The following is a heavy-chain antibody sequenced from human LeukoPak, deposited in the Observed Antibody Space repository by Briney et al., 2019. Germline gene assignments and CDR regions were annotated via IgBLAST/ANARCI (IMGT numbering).Heavy chain of an antibody. Sequence: ASVKVSCKASGYTFTSYYMHWVRQAPGQGLEWMGIINPSGGSTSYAQKFQGRVTMTRDRSTSTVYMELSSLRSEDTAVYYCARDGERGSFSAYYFDYWGQGTLVNVPS. J-gene: IGHJ4*02. CDR3: ARDGERGSFSAYYFDY. CDR2: INPSGGST. V-gene: IGHV1-46*01. CDR1: GYTFTSYY. D-gene: IGHD1-26*01.